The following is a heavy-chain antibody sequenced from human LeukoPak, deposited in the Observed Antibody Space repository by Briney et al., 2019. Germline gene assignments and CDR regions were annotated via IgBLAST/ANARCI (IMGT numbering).Heavy chain of an antibody. V-gene: IGHV4-34*01. Sequence: SETLSLTCPVYGGSFSGYYWSWIRQPPGKGLEWIGEINHSGSTNYNPSLKSRVTISVDTSKNQFSLKLSSVTAADTAVYYCARLPFWSGYRFDYWGQGTLVTVSS. J-gene: IGHJ4*02. CDR2: INHSGST. CDR3: ARLPFWSGYRFDY. D-gene: IGHD3-3*01. CDR1: GGSFSGYY.